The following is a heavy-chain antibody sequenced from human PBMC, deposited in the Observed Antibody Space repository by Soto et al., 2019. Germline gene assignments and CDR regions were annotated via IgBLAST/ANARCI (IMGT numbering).Heavy chain of an antibody. J-gene: IGHJ2*01. CDR3: ARAHNRGGDFDL. CDR2: IRNKPNRYST. V-gene: IGHV3-72*01. D-gene: IGHD3-10*01. Sequence: EVQLVESGGGLVQPGGSLRLSCAASGFIFSDHYMDWVRQAPGKGLEWVGRIRNKPNRYSTDYAASVKGRFTISRDDSSNSLYLQMNSLKTEDTAVYYCARAHNRGGDFDLWGRGTLVTVSS. CDR1: GFIFSDHY.